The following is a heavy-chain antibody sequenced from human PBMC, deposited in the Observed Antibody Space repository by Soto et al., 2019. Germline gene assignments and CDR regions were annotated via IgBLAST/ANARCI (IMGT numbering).Heavy chain of an antibody. CDR1: GYTFPSYD. CDR3: ARVSRGVRFDP. Sequence: QVQLVQSGAEVKKPGASVKVSCKASGYTFPSYDINWVRQATGQGLEWMVWMNPNSGNGGYAQRFQGRVTMTRKTSISTAYMELSSLRSEDTAVYYCARVSRGVRFDPWGQGTLVTVSS. J-gene: IGHJ5*02. CDR2: MNPNSGNG. D-gene: IGHD3-10*01. V-gene: IGHV1-8*01.